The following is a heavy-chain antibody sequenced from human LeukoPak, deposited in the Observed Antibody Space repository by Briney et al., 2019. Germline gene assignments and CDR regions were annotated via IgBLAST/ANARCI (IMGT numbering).Heavy chain of an antibody. Sequence: ASVKVSCKASGYTFSGSYIHWVRHAPGQGLEWMGRINPNSGDTNYAQNFQGRVTMTRDTSITTAYMELSSLTSADTAVYFCARSAEHCNNGVCFTDYYMDVWGKGTTVTVSS. CDR2: INPNSGDT. J-gene: IGHJ6*03. CDR1: GYTFSGSY. CDR3: ARSAEHCNNGVCFTDYYMDV. D-gene: IGHD2-8*01. V-gene: IGHV1-2*06.